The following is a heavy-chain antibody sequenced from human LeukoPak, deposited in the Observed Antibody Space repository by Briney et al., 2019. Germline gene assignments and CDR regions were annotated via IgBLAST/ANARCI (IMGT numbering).Heavy chain of an antibody. CDR2: FDPEDGET. Sequence: ASVKVSCKVSGYTLTELSMHWVRQAPGKGLEWMGGFDPEDGETIYAQNFQGRVTMTEDTSTDTAYMELNNLTSEDTAVYYCVRFAAGPDPYYPWGQGTLVTVSP. CDR1: GYTLTELS. V-gene: IGHV1-24*01. D-gene: IGHD6-25*01. CDR3: VRFAAGPDPYYP. J-gene: IGHJ5*02.